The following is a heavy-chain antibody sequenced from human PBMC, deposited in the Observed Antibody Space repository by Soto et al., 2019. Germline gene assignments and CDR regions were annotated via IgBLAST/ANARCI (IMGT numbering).Heavy chain of an antibody. V-gene: IGHV1-69*18. J-gene: IGHJ6*02. Sequence: QVQAVQSGAEVKKPGSSVKVSCKASGGTFSSYVISWVRQAPGQGLEWMGRIIPIFGTANYAQKFQGRVTITADESTSTAYRDLSSLRSEDTAVYDWASESGRTRGMDVWGQGTTITVSS. CDR2: IIPIFGTA. D-gene: IGHD2-8*01. CDR3: ASESGRTRGMDV. CDR1: GGTFSSYV.